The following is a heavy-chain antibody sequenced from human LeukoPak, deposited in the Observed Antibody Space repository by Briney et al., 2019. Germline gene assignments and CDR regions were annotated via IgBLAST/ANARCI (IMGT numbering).Heavy chain of an antibody. J-gene: IGHJ4*02. CDR3: ARGGYGLGSGGY. Sequence: ASVKVSCKASGYTFTDHYIHWVRRALGQGLEWMGWIIPNTGGTSFAQKFQGRVTMTRDTSISTAYMELSSLTPDDTAVYYCARGGYGLGSGGYWGQGTLVTVSS. CDR1: GYTFTDHY. V-gene: IGHV1-2*02. CDR2: IIPNTGGT. D-gene: IGHD3-10*01.